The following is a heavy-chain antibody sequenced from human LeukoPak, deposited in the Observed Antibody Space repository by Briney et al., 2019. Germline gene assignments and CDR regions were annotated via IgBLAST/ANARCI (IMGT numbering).Heavy chain of an antibody. D-gene: IGHD2-21*02. CDR1: GGSFSGYY. Sequence: SETLSLTCAVYGGSFSGYYWSWIRQPPGKGLEWLGEINHSGSTNYNPSLKSRVTISLDTSKNQFSLKLTSVTAADTAVYYCARAGRIVVVTAQNWFDPWGQGTLVTVSS. J-gene: IGHJ5*02. CDR3: ARAGRIVVVTAQNWFDP. CDR2: INHSGST. V-gene: IGHV4-34*01.